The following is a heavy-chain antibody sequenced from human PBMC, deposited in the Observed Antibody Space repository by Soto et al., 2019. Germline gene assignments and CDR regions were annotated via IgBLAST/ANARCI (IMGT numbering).Heavy chain of an antibody. CDR1: GGSISSGGYY. V-gene: IGHV4-31*03. D-gene: IGHD6-13*01. J-gene: IGHJ4*02. CDR2: IYYSGST. Sequence: SSETLSLTCTVSGGSISSGGYYWSWIRQHPGKGLEWIGYIYYSGSTYYNPSLKSRVTISVDTSKNQFSLKLSSVTAADTAVYYCARDLAAAGTFDYWGQGTLVTVSS. CDR3: ARDLAAAGTFDY.